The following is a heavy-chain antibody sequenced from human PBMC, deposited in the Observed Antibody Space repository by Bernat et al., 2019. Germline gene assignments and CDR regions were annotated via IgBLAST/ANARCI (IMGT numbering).Heavy chain of an antibody. CDR1: GGSISSSSYY. CDR2: IYYSGSA. J-gene: IGHJ4*02. V-gene: IGHV4-39*01. Sequence: QLQLQESVPGLVKPSETLSLTCTVSGGSISSSSYYWGWIRQPPGKGLEWIGSIYYSGSAYYNPSLKSRVTISVDTTKNRVSLRLRSGAAADTAVYYGAGPCGPPHSSGWYRWGQGTLVTVSS. D-gene: IGHD6-19*01. CDR3: AGPCGPPHSSGWYR.